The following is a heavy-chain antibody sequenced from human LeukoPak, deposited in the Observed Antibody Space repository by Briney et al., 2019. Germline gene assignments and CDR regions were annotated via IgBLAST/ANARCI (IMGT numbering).Heavy chain of an antibody. Sequence: GGSLRLSCAASGFTLSSYAMTWVRQAPGKGLELVAVISYDGSNKYYADSVKGRFTISRDNSKTPLHLQMNSLRAEDTAVYSCASDLVATDATFDYWGQGTLVTVPS. J-gene: IGHJ4*02. D-gene: IGHD5-12*01. CDR1: GFTLSSYA. CDR2: ISYDGSNK. V-gene: IGHV3-30*04. CDR3: ASDLVATDATFDY.